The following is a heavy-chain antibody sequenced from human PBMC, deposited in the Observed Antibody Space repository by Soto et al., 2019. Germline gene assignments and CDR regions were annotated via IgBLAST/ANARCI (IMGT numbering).Heavy chain of an antibody. CDR1: GGSVSSGSYY. CDR3: ARAYSSALDY. J-gene: IGHJ4*02. D-gene: IGHD6-25*01. CDR2: IYHSGST. Sequence: SETLSLTCTVSGGSVSSGSYYWSWIRQPPGKGLEWIGYIYHSGSTNYNPSLKSRVTISVDKSKNQFSLKLSSVTAADTAVYYCARAYSSALDYWGQGTLVTVSS. V-gene: IGHV4-61*01.